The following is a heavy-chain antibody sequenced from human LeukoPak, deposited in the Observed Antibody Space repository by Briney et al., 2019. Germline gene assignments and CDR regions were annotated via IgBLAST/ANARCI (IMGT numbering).Heavy chain of an antibody. CDR2: ISSSSTYL. CDR3: AREPTAMIL. CDR1: GFTFSSYS. Sequence: GGSLRLSCAAFGFTFSSYSMNWVRQTPGKGLEWVSSISSSSTYLYYADSVKGRFTISRDNAKNSLYLQMNSLRAEDTAVYYCAREPTAMILWGQGTLVTVSS. D-gene: IGHD5-18*01. V-gene: IGHV3-21*01. J-gene: IGHJ4*02.